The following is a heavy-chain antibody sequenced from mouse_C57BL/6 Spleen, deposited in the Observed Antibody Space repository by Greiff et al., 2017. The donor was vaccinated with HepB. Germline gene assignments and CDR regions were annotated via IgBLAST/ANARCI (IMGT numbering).Heavy chain of an antibody. V-gene: IGHV1-69*01. CDR2: IDPSDSYT. J-gene: IGHJ2*01. CDR3: ARGHYGNFDY. D-gene: IGHD2-1*01. Sequence: QVQLQQPGAELVMPGASVKLSCKASGYTFTSYWMHWVKQRPGQGLEWIGEIDPSDSYTNYHQKFKGKSTLTVDKSSSTAYMQLSSLTSEDSAVYYCARGHYGNFDYWGQGTTLTVSS. CDR1: GYTFTSYW.